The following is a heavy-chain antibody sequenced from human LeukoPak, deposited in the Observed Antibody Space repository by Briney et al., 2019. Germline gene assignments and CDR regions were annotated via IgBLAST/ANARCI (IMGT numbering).Heavy chain of an antibody. J-gene: IGHJ4*02. Sequence: SETLSLTCTVSGGAIGSYYWSWIRQPPGKGLEWIGYIYYRGTTNYNPSLKSRVTISVDTSKNQFSVTLRSMTAADTAVYYCARYCNDNCYSVDGQYYFDYWGPGTLVTVSS. CDR3: ARYCNDNCYSVDGQYYFDY. D-gene: IGHD2-21*02. CDR2: IYYRGTT. V-gene: IGHV4-59*01. CDR1: GGAIGSYY.